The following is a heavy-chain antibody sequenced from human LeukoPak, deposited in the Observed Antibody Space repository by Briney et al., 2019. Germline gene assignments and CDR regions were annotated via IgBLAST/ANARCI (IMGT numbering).Heavy chain of an antibody. CDR3: ARGLRENYYMDV. V-gene: IGHV4-61*02. D-gene: IGHD3-16*01. CDR2: IYTSGST. J-gene: IGHJ6*03. Sequence: TLSLTCTVSGGSISSSSYYWSWIRQPAGKGLEWIGRIYTSGSTNYNPSLKSRVTMSVDTSKNQFSLKLSSVTAADTAVYYCARGLRENYYMDVWGKGTTVTISS. CDR1: GGSISSSSYY.